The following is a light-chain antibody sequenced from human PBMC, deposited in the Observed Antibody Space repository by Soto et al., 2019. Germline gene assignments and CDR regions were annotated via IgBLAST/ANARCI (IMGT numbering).Light chain of an antibody. CDR1: QSISSY. CDR2: AAX. V-gene: IGKV1-39*01. Sequence: DIQMTQSPSSLSASVGDRVTITCGASQSISSYLNWYQQKPGKAPKLLXYAAXSLQSGVPSRFSGSGSGTDFTLTISSLQPEDFATYYCQQSYSTPWTFGQGTKVDIK. CDR3: QQSYSTPWT. J-gene: IGKJ1*01.